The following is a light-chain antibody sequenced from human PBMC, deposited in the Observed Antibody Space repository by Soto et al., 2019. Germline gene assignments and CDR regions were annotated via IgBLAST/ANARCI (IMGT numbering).Light chain of an antibody. CDR3: QQRSVWPIT. Sequence: EIVLTHSPATLSLSPGGIATLSCRASQSVSSDLAWYQQKPGQAPRLLIYDASNRATGVPARFSGSGSGTDFTLTISSLEPEDFAVYYCQQRSVWPITFGQGTRLEIK. V-gene: IGKV3-11*01. CDR2: DAS. CDR1: QSVSSD. J-gene: IGKJ5*01.